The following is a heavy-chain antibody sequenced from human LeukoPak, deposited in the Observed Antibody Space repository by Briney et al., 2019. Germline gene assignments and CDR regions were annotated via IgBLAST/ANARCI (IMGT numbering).Heavy chain of an antibody. CDR1: GYTFTSYD. Sequence: ASVKVSCKASGYTFTSYDINWVRQATGQGLEWMGWMNPNSGNTDYAQKFQGRVTMTRNTSINTAYMELSSLRSEDTAVYYCAGERGGGTTGTMTYDIWGQGTMVTVSS. V-gene: IGHV1-8*01. CDR2: MNPNSGNT. J-gene: IGHJ3*02. D-gene: IGHD1-1*01. CDR3: AGERGGGTTGTMTYDI.